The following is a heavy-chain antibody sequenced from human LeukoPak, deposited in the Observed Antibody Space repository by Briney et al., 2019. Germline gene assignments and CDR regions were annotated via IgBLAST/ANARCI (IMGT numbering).Heavy chain of an antibody. J-gene: IGHJ6*03. CDR3: ARGRVQSHLTPLWFGALNPIYYMDV. D-gene: IGHD3-10*01. CDR1: GYTLTDYY. Sequence: ASVKVSCKASGYTLTDYYMHWVRQAPGQGLEWMGWMNPNSGNTGYAQKFQGRVTITRNTSISTAYMELSSLRSEDTAVYYCARGRVQSHLTPLWFGALNPIYYMDVWGKGTTVTVSS. V-gene: IGHV1-8*03. CDR2: MNPNSGNT.